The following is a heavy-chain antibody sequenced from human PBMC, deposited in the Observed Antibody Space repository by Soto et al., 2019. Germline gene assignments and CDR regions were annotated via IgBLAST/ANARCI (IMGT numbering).Heavy chain of an antibody. CDR2: ISSSSSYI. J-gene: IGHJ6*02. V-gene: IGHV3-21*01. D-gene: IGHD3-22*01. Sequence: GSLRLSCAASGFTFSSYSMNWVRQAPGKGLEWVSTISSSSSYIYYADSVKGRFTISRDNAKNSLYLQMNSLRAEDTAVYYCARDRRAYYYDSSGYYIRYYYYGMDVWGQGTTVTVSS. CDR3: ARDRRAYYYDSSGYYIRYYYYGMDV. CDR1: GFTFSSYS.